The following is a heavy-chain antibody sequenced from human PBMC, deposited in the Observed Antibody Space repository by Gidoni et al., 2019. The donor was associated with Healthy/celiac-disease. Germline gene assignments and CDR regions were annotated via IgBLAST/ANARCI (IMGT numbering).Heavy chain of an antibody. CDR1: GFLCSNDG. V-gene: IGHV3-15*07. Sequence: EVQLVESGGGLVKPGGSLRLPCAASGFLCSNDGMNWVRQAPGKGLEWGGRIKSKTDGGTTDYAAPVKGRFTISRDDSKNTLYLQMNSLKTEDTAVYYCTTAPRTTVTTPGPTSWGQGTLVTVSS. CDR3: TTAPRTTVTTPGPTS. J-gene: IGHJ4*02. CDR2: IKSKTDGGTT. D-gene: IGHD4-4*01.